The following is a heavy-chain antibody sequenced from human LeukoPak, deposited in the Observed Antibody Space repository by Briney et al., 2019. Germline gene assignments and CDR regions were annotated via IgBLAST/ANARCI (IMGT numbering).Heavy chain of an antibody. Sequence: ASVKVSCKASGYTFTSYYMHWVRQAPGQGLEWMGIINPSGGSTSYAQKFQGRVTMTRDMSTSTVYMELSSLRSEDTAVYYCARALGRLDPFGVVIHRATYNWFDPWGQGTLVTVSS. D-gene: IGHD3-3*01. CDR2: INPSGGST. V-gene: IGHV1-46*01. CDR1: GYTFTSYY. J-gene: IGHJ5*02. CDR3: ARALGRLDPFGVVIHRATYNWFDP.